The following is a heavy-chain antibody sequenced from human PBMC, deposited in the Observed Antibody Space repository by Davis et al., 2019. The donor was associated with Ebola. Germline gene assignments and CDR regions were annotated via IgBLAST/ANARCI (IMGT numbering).Heavy chain of an antibody. CDR1: GGSFSGYY. V-gene: IGHV4-34*01. CDR3: ARARGGAGYFYY. CDR2: INHSGST. Sequence: SETLSLTCAVYGGSFSGYYWSWIRQPPGKGLEWIGEINHSGSTNYNPSLKSRVTISVDTSKNQFSLKLNSVTAADTAVYYCARARGGAGYFYYWGQGTLVTVSS. J-gene: IGHJ4*02. D-gene: IGHD2-15*01.